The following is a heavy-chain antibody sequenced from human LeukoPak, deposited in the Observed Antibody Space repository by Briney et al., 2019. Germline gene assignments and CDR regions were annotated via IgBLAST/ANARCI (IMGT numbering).Heavy chain of an antibody. CDR3: ARQYSSGWYRMAFDI. Sequence: SETLSLTCTVSGGSISSGGYYWSWIRQPPGKGLEWIGYIYHSGSTYYNPSLKSRVTISVDRSKNQFSLKLSSVTAADTAVYYCARQYSSGWYRMAFDIWGQGTMVTVSS. D-gene: IGHD6-19*01. CDR1: GGSISSGGYY. CDR2: IYHSGST. V-gene: IGHV4-30-2*01. J-gene: IGHJ3*02.